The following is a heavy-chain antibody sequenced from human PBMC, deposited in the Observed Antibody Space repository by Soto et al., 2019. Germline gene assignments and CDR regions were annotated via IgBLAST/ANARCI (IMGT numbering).Heavy chain of an antibody. V-gene: IGHV1-18*01. Sequence: ASVKVSCKASGYRFTTYLIGWVRNTPGKGLQWMGWISGYNGSTNSAQKLQGRVSMTRDTSISTAYMELSRLRSDDTAVYYCARGGYYDILTGYYLGTYYFDYWGQGTLVTVSS. CDR3: ARGGYYDILTGYYLGTYYFDY. J-gene: IGHJ4*02. CDR1: GYRFTTYL. CDR2: ISGYNGST. D-gene: IGHD3-9*01.